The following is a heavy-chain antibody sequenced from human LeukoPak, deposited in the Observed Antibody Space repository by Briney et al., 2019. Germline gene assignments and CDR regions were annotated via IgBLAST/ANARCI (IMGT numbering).Heavy chain of an antibody. CDR2: ISGSSTYT. Sequence: PGGSLRLSCASSGFTFSDYYMSWIRQAPGKGLEWVSHISGSSTYTNYADSVKGRFTISRDNANNSLYLQMNSLTAEDTAVFYCANQKYSYGSYYFDYWGQGTLVTVSS. V-gene: IGHV3-11*06. D-gene: IGHD5-18*01. J-gene: IGHJ4*02. CDR3: ANQKYSYGSYYFDY. CDR1: GFTFSDYY.